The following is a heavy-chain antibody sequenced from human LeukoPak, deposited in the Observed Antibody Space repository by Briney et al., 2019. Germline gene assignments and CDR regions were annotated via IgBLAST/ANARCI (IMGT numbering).Heavy chain of an antibody. V-gene: IGHV4-38-2*01. CDR1: GYSISSGYY. CDR3: TFSGSYLMCMDV. D-gene: IGHD3-10*01. J-gene: IGHJ6*04. CDR2: IYYSGST. Sequence: SETLYLTCAVSGYSISSGYYWGWIRQPPGKGLEWIGSIYYSGSTYYNPSLKSRVTISVDTSKNQFSLKLSSVTAADTAVYYCTFSGSYLMCMDVWGKGTTVTVSS.